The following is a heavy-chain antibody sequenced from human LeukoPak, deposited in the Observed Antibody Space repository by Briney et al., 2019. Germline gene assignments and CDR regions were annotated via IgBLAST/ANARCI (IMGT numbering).Heavy chain of an antibody. D-gene: IGHD2-2*01. CDR2: ISYDGSNK. CDR1: GLTFSSYA. CDR3: ARDLVVVVPAALSYYYYYGMDV. Sequence: PGGSLRLSCAASGLTFSSYAMHWVRQAPGKGLEWVAVISYDGSNKYYADSVKGRFTIYRDNSKNTLYLQMNSLRAEDTAVYYCARDLVVVVPAALSYYYYYGMDVWGQGTTVTVSS. V-gene: IGHV3-30-3*01. J-gene: IGHJ6*02.